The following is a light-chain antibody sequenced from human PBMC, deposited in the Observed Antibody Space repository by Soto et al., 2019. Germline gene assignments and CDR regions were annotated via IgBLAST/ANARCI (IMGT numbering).Light chain of an antibody. CDR2: DAS. CDR3: QQRSNWPLT. Sequence: EIVLTQSPGTLSLSPGARATLSCRASQSVSTYVAWYQQKPGQAPRLLIYDASNRATGIPARFSGSGSGTDFTLTISRLEPEDFAVYHCQQRSNWPLTFGGGTKVEIK. V-gene: IGKV3-11*01. J-gene: IGKJ4*01. CDR1: QSVSTY.